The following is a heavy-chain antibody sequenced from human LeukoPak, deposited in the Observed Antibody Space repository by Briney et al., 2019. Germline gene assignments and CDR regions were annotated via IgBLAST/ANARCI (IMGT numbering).Heavy chain of an antibody. CDR2: IIPIFGTA. J-gene: IGHJ6*03. CDR1: GGTFSSYA. CDR3: ARDSPMVVTPNYYMDV. D-gene: IGHD4-23*01. Sequence: SVKVSCKASGGTFSSYAISWVRQAPGQGLEWMGRIIPIFGTANYAQKFQGRVTITTDESTSTAYMELSSLRSEDTAMYYCARDSPMVVTPNYYMDVWGKGTTVTVSS. V-gene: IGHV1-69*05.